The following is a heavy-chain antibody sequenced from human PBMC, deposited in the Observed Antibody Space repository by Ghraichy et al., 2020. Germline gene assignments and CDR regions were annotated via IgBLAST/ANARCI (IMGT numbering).Heavy chain of an antibody. D-gene: IGHD3-10*01. V-gene: IGHV3-7*03. CDR2: IKEDGSAK. CDR3: AKDEVGGYFDN. Sequence: GGSLRLSCVASGFTYSNYWMSWLRQAPGKGLEWVANIKEDGSAKYYVDSVKGRFTISRDNARSSLYLQMNSLRAEDTAVYYCAKDEVGGYFDNWGQGTLVTVSS. J-gene: IGHJ4*02. CDR1: GFTYSNYW.